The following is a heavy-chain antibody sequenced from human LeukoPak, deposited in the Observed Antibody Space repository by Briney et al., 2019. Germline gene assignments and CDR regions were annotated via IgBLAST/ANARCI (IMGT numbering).Heavy chain of an antibody. CDR2: ISSRGSSI. D-gene: IGHD6-13*01. J-gene: IGHJ4*02. Sequence: GGSLRLSCAASGFTFSTYEMDWVRQAPGKELEWVSYISSRGSSIYYADSVKGLFTISRDNAKNSLYLQMSSLRVEDTAVYYCARDAAGGDFDYWGQGTLVTASS. CDR1: GFTFSTYE. CDR3: ARDAAGGDFDY. V-gene: IGHV3-48*03.